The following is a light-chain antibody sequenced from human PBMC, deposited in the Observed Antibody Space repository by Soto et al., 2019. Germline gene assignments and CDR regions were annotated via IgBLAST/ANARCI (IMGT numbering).Light chain of an antibody. CDR2: GAF. CDR1: QGISIY. Sequence: IQLTQSPSSLSASVGARATITCRASQGISIYLAWYQQKPGKAPNLLIYGAFTLQGGVPSRFSGSGSGTDFTLTINSLQAEDFATYYCQQTRSYPSTFGGGTKVDI. V-gene: IGKV1-9*01. CDR3: QQTRSYPST. J-gene: IGKJ4*01.